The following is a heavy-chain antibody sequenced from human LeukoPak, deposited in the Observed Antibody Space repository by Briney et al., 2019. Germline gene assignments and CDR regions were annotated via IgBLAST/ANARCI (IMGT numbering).Heavy chain of an antibody. V-gene: IGHV4-59*08. Sequence: PSETLSLTCTVSGGYISSYYWSWIRQPPGEGLEWIGYVYYTGSTNYNPSLKSRVSISVDTSKNQFSLKLSSVTAADTAVYYCARALIPNDAFDIWGQGTMVTVSS. CDR2: VYYTGST. J-gene: IGHJ3*02. CDR1: GGYISSYY. CDR3: ARALIPNDAFDI. D-gene: IGHD2-21*01.